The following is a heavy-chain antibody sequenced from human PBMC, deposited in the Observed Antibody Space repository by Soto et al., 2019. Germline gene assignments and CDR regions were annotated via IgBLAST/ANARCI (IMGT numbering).Heavy chain of an antibody. CDR2: ISGSGGST. V-gene: IGHV3-23*01. CDR3: ATPLGYCSGGSCSYPIDY. D-gene: IGHD2-15*01. CDR1: GFTFSSYA. Sequence: PGGSLRLSCAASGFTFSSYAMSWVRQAPGKGLEWVSAISGSGGSTYYADSVKGRFTISRDNSKNTLYLQMNSLRAEDTAVYYCATPLGYCSGGSCSYPIDYWGQGTLVTVSS. J-gene: IGHJ4*02.